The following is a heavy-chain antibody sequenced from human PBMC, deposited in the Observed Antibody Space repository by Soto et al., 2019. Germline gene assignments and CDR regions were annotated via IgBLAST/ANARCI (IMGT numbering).Heavy chain of an antibody. CDR3: AKYTPTEQLGEH. CDR2: LDKSGAST. V-gene: IGHV3-23*05. D-gene: IGHD1-26*01. J-gene: IGHJ4*02. CDR1: GFTFRNYA. Sequence: EVQLLESGGGLVQPGGSLRLSCAASGFTFRNYAMAWVRQAPGKGLEWVSGLDKSGASTHYVGSVKGRFTIARDNSRNTLYLQMNRLTAGDSALYYCAKYTPTEQLGEHWGQGTLVTVSS.